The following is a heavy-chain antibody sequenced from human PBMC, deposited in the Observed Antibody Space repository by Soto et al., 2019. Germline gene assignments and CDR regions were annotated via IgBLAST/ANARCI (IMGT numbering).Heavy chain of an antibody. CDR3: AKVQLGYCSGGSCYSTFDY. CDR2: ISGSGGST. V-gene: IGHV3-23*01. D-gene: IGHD2-15*01. J-gene: IGHJ4*02. CDR1: GFTFSSYA. Sequence: GGSLRLSCAASGFTFSSYAMSWVRQAPGKGLEWVSAISGSGGSTYYADSVKGRFTISRDNSKNMLYLQMNSLRAEDTAVYYCAKVQLGYCSGGSCYSTFDYWGQGTLVTVSS.